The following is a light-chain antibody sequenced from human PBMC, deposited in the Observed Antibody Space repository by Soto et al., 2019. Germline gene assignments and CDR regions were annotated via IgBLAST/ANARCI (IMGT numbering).Light chain of an antibody. V-gene: IGKV4-1*01. CDR3: QQYYSTPT. CDR2: WAS. J-gene: IGKJ1*01. CDR1: QSVLYSSNSKNY. Sequence: DNVMTQSPDSLAVSLGERATINCRSSQSVLYSSNSKNYIAWYQQKAGQPPRLLIYWASTRESVVPDRFSGSGSGSDFTLTTSRLQADDVAVYYYQQYYSTPTFGQGTKVEIK.